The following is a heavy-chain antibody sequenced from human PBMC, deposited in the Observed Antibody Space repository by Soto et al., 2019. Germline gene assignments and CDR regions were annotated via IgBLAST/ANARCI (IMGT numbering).Heavy chain of an antibody. CDR1: GYTFTSHY. CDR2: INPNDGRT. D-gene: IGHD5-18*01. CDR3: TRTWIQLWFFDY. J-gene: IGHJ4*02. Sequence: ASVKVSCKASGYTFTSHYIHWVRQAPGQGLEWMGIINPNDGRTTYPQKFQGRVTMTSDTSTSTVYMHLSSLRSEDTAVYYCTRTWIQLWFFDYWGQGTLVTVS. V-gene: IGHV1-46*03.